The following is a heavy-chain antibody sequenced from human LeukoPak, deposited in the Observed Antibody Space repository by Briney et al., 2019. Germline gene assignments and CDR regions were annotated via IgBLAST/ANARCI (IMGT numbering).Heavy chain of an antibody. J-gene: IGHJ4*02. V-gene: IGHV3-48*04. CDR3: ARDHVLGGNIDY. CDR2: ISSSGSTI. CDR1: GFTFSSSW. D-gene: IGHD1-26*01. Sequence: GGSLRLSCAASGFTFSSSWMSWVRQAPGKGLEWVSYISSSGSTIYYADSVKGRFTISRDNAKNSLYLQMNSLRAEDTAVYYCARDHVLGGNIDYWGQGTLVTVSS.